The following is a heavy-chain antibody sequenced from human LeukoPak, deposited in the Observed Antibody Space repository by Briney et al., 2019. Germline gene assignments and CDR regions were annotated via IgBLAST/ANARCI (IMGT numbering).Heavy chain of an antibody. J-gene: IGHJ5*02. CDR3: AKAPVGYYYDSSGMGNWFDP. CDR2: ISGSGGST. V-gene: IGHV3-23*01. CDR1: GFTFSSYA. Sequence: GGSLRLSCAASGFTFSSYAMSWVRQAPGKGLEWVSAISGSGGSTYNADSVKGRFTISRDNSKNTLYLQMNSLRAEDTAVYYCAKAPVGYYYDSSGMGNWFDPWGQGALVTVSS. D-gene: IGHD3-22*01.